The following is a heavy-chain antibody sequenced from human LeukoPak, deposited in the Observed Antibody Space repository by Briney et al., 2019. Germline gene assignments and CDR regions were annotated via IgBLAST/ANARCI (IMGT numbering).Heavy chain of an antibody. D-gene: IGHD3-3*01. Sequence: GGSLRLPCAASGFTFSSYSMNWVRQAPGKGLEWVSSISSSSSYIYYADSVKGRFTISRDNAKNSLYLQMNSLRAEDTAVYYCAREFGVVLKDAFDIWGQGTMVTVSS. CDR1: GFTFSSYS. CDR2: ISSSSSYI. CDR3: AREFGVVLKDAFDI. V-gene: IGHV3-21*01. J-gene: IGHJ3*02.